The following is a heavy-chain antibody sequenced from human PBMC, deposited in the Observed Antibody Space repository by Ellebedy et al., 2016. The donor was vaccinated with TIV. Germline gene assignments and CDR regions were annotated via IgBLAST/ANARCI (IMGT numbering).Heavy chain of an antibody. CDR3: ARDHGGWLNY. D-gene: IGHD6-19*01. J-gene: IGHJ4*02. CDR1: GDSLSSSTYY. Sequence: MPSETLSLTCTVSGDSLSSSTYYWGWFRQPPGKGLEWIGSIFRSGNTYFNPSLKSRAILSLDTSKNQFSLDLNSVTAADTAVFYCARDHGGWLNYWGRGTLVTVSS. V-gene: IGHV4-39*07. CDR2: IFRSGNT.